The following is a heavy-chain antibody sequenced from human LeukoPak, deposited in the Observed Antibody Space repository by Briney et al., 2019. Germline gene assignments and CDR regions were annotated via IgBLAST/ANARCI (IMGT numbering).Heavy chain of an antibody. J-gene: IGHJ4*02. CDR2: IYYSGST. CDR3: AREAPYSSSWYGVLV. CDR1: GGSISSYY. D-gene: IGHD6-13*01. V-gene: IGHV4-59*01. Sequence: SETLSLTCTVSGGSISSYYWSWIRQPPGKGLEWIGYIYYSGSTNYNPSPKSRVTISVDTSKNQFSLKLSSVIAADTTVYYCAREAPYSSSWYGVLVWGQGTLVTVSS.